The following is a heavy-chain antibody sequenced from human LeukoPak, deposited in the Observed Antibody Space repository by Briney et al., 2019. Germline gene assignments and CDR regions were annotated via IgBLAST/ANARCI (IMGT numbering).Heavy chain of an antibody. V-gene: IGHV4-34*01. Sequence: SETLSLTCAVYGGSFSGYYWSWIRQPPGKGLEWIGEINHSGSTNYNPSLKSRVTISVDTSKNQFSLKLSSVTAADTAVYYCARTYYYDSSGYYSTYYFDYWGQGTLVTVSS. D-gene: IGHD3-22*01. J-gene: IGHJ4*02. CDR1: GGSFSGYY. CDR2: INHSGST. CDR3: ARTYYYDSSGYYSTYYFDY.